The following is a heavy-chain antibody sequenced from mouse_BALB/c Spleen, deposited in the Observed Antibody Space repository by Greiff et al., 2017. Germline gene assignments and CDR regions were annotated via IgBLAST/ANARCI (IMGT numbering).Heavy chain of an antibody. CDR3: ARDGVYYGSSL. CDR1: GYSITSGYY. D-gene: IGHD1-1*01. V-gene: IGHV3-6*02. CDR2: ISYDGSN. J-gene: IGHJ2*01. Sequence: VQLQQSGPGLVKPSQSLSLTCSVTGYSITSGYYWNWIRQFPGNKLEWMGYISYDGSNNYNPSLKNRISITRDTSKNQFFLKLNSVTTEDTATYYCARDGVYYGSSLWGQGTTLTVSS.